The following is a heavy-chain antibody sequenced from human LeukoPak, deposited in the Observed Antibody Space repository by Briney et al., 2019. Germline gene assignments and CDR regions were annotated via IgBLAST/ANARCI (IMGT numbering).Heavy chain of an antibody. D-gene: IGHD2-2*01. CDR2: IKQDGSEK. Sequence: GGSLRLSCAASGFTFSSYWMSWVRQAPGKGLGWVANIKQDGSEKYYVDSVKGRFTISRDNAKNSLYLQMNSLRAEDTAVYYCARADCSSTSCFQFDYWGQGTLVTVSS. V-gene: IGHV3-7*03. CDR3: ARADCSSTSCFQFDY. CDR1: GFTFSSYW. J-gene: IGHJ4*02.